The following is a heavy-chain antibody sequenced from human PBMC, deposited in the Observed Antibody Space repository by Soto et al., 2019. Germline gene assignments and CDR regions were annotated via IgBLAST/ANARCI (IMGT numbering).Heavy chain of an antibody. CDR3: ARKAGCSSTSCYTRMYNWFDP. Sequence: PSETLSLTCAVYGGSFSGYYWSWIRQPPGKGLEWIGEINHSGSTNYNPSLKSRVTISVDTSKNQFSLKLSSVTAADTAVYYCARKAGCSSTSCYTRMYNWFDPWGQGTLVTVSS. J-gene: IGHJ5*02. V-gene: IGHV4-34*01. CDR1: GGSFSGYY. D-gene: IGHD2-2*02. CDR2: INHSGST.